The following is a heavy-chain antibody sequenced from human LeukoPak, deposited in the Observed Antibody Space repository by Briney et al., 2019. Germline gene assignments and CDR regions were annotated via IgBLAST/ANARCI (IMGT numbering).Heavy chain of an antibody. CDR3: ARAPYYYDSSGYSYYFDY. Sequence: GGSLRHSCAASGFTFSSYAMHWVRQAPGKGLEYVSAISSNGGSTYYANSVKGRFTISRDNSKNTLYLQMGSLRAEDMAVYYCARAPYYYDSSGYSYYFDYWGQGTLVTVSS. J-gene: IGHJ4*02. D-gene: IGHD3-22*01. CDR2: ISSNGGST. V-gene: IGHV3-64*01. CDR1: GFTFSSYA.